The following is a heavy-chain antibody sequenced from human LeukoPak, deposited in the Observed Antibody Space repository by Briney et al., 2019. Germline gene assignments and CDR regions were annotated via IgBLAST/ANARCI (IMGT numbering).Heavy chain of an antibody. Sequence: GRSLRLSCASSGFTFSSYSMSWVRQAPGKGLEWVSAISGSGGSTYYAESVKGRFTISRDNPKNTLYLQMNSLRAEDTAVYYCAKDTVEYYYDSSGYYWGQGTLVTVSS. D-gene: IGHD3-22*01. CDR1: GFTFSSYS. CDR2: ISGSGGST. CDR3: AKDTVEYYYDSSGYY. V-gene: IGHV3-23*01. J-gene: IGHJ4*02.